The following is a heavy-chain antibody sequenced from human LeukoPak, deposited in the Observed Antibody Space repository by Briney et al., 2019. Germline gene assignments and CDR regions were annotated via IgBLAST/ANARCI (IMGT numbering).Heavy chain of an antibody. CDR2: ISWNSGSI. D-gene: IGHD2-2*02. J-gene: IGHJ6*03. CDR1: GFTFDDYA. V-gene: IGHV3-9*01. CDR3: ARVRRAIRIGILGYYYYMDV. Sequence: GGSLRLSCAASGFTFDDYAMHWVRQAPGKGLEWVSGISWNSGSIGYADSVKGRFTISRDNAKNSLYLQMNSLRAEDTAVYCCARVRRAIRIGILGYYYYMDVWGKGTTVTISS.